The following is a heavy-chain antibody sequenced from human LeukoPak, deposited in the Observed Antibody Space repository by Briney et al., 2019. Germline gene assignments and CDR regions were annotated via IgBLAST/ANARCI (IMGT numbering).Heavy chain of an antibody. J-gene: IGHJ4*02. CDR1: GGSISSNNYY. CDR2: VYYTGST. CDR3: ARRYSGGWYVGY. Sequence: PSETLSLTCTVSGGSISSNNYYWGWIRQPPGKGLEWIGHVYYTGSTDYSPSLKSRVTMSVDTSKNQFSLKLTSVTAADTAVYYCARRYSGGWYVGYWGQGTLVTVSS. V-gene: IGHV4-39*01. D-gene: IGHD6-19*01.